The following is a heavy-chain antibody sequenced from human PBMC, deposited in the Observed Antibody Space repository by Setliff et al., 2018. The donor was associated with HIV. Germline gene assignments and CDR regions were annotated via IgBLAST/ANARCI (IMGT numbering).Heavy chain of an antibody. J-gene: IGHJ4*02. D-gene: IGHD2-15*01. Sequence: ASVKVSCKASGYTFTGYYMHWVRQAPGQGLGWMGWINPNSGGTNYAQKFQGRVTMTRDTSIRTAYMELRMLTSDDTALYYCARDLIRITPHGDLPFWGQGTLVTVSS. CDR3: ARDLIRITPHGDLPF. V-gene: IGHV1-2*02. CDR2: INPNSGGT. CDR1: GYTFTGYY.